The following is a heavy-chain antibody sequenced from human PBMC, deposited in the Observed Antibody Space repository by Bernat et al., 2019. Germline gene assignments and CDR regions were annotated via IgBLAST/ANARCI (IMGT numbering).Heavy chain of an antibody. J-gene: IGHJ6*03. V-gene: IGHV3-33*01. D-gene: IGHD2-15*01. CDR2: IWYDGSNK. CDR1: GFTFSSYG. CDR3: ARGVVVVVAAKGYYYYMDV. Sequence: QVQLVESGGGVVQPGRSLRLSCAASGFTFSSYGMHWVRQAPGKGLEWVAVIWYDGSNKYYADSVKGRFTISRDNSKSTLYLQMNSLRAEDTAVYYCARGVVVVVAAKGYYYYMDVWGKGTTVTVSS.